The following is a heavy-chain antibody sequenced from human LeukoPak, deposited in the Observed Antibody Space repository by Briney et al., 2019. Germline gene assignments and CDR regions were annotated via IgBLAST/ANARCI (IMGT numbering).Heavy chain of an antibody. Sequence: SVKVSCKASGGTFSSYTISWVRQAPGQGREWMGRIIPILGIANYAQKFQGRVTITADKSTSTAYMEMSSLRSEDTAVYYCARVGFATPYYYMDVWGKGTTVSVSS. D-gene: IGHD2-15*01. V-gene: IGHV1-69*02. CDR2: IIPILGIA. J-gene: IGHJ6*03. CDR1: GGTFSSYT. CDR3: ARVGFATPYYYMDV.